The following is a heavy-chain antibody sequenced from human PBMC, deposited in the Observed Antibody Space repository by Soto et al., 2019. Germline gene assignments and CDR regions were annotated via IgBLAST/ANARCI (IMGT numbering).Heavy chain of an antibody. D-gene: IGHD6-19*01. CDR3: TTGRVAGDWYFDL. CDR2: IKSKTDGGTT. CDR1: GFTFSNAW. Sequence: EVQLVESGGGLVKPGGSLRLSCAASGFTFSNAWMSWVRQAPGKGLEWVGRIKSKTDGGTTDYAAPVKGRFTISRDDSKNTLYLQMNSLNTEDTAVYYCTTGRVAGDWYFDLCGRGTLVTVAS. V-gene: IGHV3-15*01. J-gene: IGHJ2*01.